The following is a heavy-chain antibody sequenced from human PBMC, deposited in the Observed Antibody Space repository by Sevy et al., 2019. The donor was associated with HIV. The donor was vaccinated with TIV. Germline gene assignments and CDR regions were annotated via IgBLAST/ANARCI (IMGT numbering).Heavy chain of an antibody. CDR2: FSFGCGRI. D-gene: IGHD2-8*01. J-gene: IGHJ4*02. Sequence: GGSLRLSCEASGFTFSKYSMSWVRQAPGKGLEWVSTFSFGCGRINYADSVKGRFTISRDDSKNTLYLQMNSLRAEDTAVYYCAREGSTKPHDYWGQGTLVTVSS. V-gene: IGHV3-23*01. CDR1: GFTFSKYS. CDR3: AREGSTKPHDY.